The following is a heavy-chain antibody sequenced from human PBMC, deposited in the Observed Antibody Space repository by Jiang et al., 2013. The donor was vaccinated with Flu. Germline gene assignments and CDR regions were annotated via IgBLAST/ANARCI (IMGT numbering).Heavy chain of an antibody. CDR1: GFTVSSNY. V-gene: IGHV3-53*04. CDR2: IYSGGST. Sequence: QLLESGGGLVQPGGSLRLSCAASGFTVSSNYMSWVRQAPGKGLEWVSVIYSGGSTYYADSVKGRFTISRHNSKNTLYLQMNSLRAEDTAVYYCAAYYGSGSKRAAYYYYYGMDVWGQGTTVTVSS. D-gene: IGHD3-10*01. J-gene: IGHJ6*02. CDR3: AAYYGSGSKRAAYYYYYGMDV.